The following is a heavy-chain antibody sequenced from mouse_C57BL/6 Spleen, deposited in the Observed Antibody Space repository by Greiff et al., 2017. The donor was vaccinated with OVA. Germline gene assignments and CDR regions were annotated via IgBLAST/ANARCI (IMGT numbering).Heavy chain of an antibody. CDR1: GFTFSSYA. Sequence: EVKLMESGGGLVKPGGSLKLSCAASGFTFSSYAMSWVRQTPEKRLEWVATISDGGSYTYYPDNVKGRFTISRDNAKNNLYLQMSHLKSEDTAMYYCARGGDYDGEAWFAYWGQGTLVTVSA. V-gene: IGHV5-4*03. D-gene: IGHD2-4*01. J-gene: IGHJ3*01. CDR3: ARGGDYDGEAWFAY. CDR2: ISDGGSYT.